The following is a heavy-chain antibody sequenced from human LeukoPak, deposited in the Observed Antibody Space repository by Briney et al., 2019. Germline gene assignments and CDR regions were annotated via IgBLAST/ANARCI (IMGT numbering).Heavy chain of an antibody. CDR2: IFHSGST. J-gene: IGHJ3*02. CDR1: GYSLSSAYY. CDR3: ARDIAAADFDAFDI. Sequence: PSETLSLTCTVSGYSLSSAYYWGWIRQPPGKGLEWIGSIFHSGSTYYNPSLKSRVTISVETSKNQFSLKLSSVTAADTGVYFCARDIAAADFDAFDIWGQGTMVTVSS. D-gene: IGHD6-13*01. V-gene: IGHV4-38-2*02.